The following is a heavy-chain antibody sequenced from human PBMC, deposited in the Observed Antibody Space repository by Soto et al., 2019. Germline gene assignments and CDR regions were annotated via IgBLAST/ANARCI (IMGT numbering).Heavy chain of an antibody. CDR3: TRALVQQWLPTGDY. Sequence: HPGGSLRLSCTASGFTFGDYAMSWFRQAPGKGLEWVGFIRSKAYGGTTEYAASVKGRFTISRDDSKSIAYLQMNSLKTEDTAVYYCTRALVQQWLPTGDYWGQGTLVTVSS. CDR2: IRSKAYGGTT. CDR1: GFTFGDYA. V-gene: IGHV3-49*03. J-gene: IGHJ4*02. D-gene: IGHD6-19*01.